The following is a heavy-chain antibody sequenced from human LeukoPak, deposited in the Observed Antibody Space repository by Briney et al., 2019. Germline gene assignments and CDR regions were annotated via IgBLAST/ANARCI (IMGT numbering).Heavy chain of an antibody. Sequence: ASVKVSCKASGYTFTSYYMHWVRQAPGQGLEWMGIINPSGGSTSYAQKFQGRVTMTRDMSTSTVYMELSSLRSEDTAVYYCARLRSRTDAFDIWGQGTMVTVSS. J-gene: IGHJ3*02. CDR2: INPSGGST. CDR1: GYTFTSYY. V-gene: IGHV1-46*01. CDR3: ARLRSRTDAFDI.